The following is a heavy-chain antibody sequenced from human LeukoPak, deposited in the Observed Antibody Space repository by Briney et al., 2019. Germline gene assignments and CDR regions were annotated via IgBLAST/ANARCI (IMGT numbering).Heavy chain of an antibody. V-gene: IGHV3-7*01. D-gene: IGHD6-6*01. Sequence: PGGSLRLSCAASGFTFSSYAMSWVRQAPGKGLEWVAMLKQDGSEKYYVDSVKGRFTISRDNAKNTLFLQMSSLRAEDTAVYYCATPPRGSSVNYWGQGTLVTVSS. CDR2: LKQDGSEK. CDR1: GFTFSSYA. J-gene: IGHJ4*02. CDR3: ATPPRGSSVNY.